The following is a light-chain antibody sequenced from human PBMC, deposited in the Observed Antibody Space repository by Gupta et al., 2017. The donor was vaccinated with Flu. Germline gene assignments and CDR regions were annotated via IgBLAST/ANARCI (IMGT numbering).Light chain of an antibody. CDR1: TSMSRR. CDR3: QDANSYVT. Sequence: CPSTLEGSVGDRVTIVCRASTSMSRRLEWYQQKPGKAPKLIIDKVSKGELGVPSRFTGSGHGKEFTLTSRGRQTDDCANYYVQDANSYVTFGGGTKVEIK. J-gene: IGKJ4*01. V-gene: IGKV1-5*03. CDR2: KVS.